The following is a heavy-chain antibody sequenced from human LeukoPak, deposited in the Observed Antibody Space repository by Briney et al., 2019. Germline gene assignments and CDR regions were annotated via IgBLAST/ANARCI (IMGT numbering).Heavy chain of an antibody. V-gene: IGHV3-23*01. CDR1: GFTFSNYA. D-gene: IGHD4-11*01. CDR3: AREEDSNHYYGMDV. CDR2: IGAGTGAFT. Sequence: GGSLRLSCAASGFTFSNYAMGWVRQAPGKGLEWVSAIGAGTGAFTIYADSVKGRFTISRDNSKNTLYLQMNSLRAEDTAVYYCAREEDSNHYYGMDVWGQGTTVTVSS. J-gene: IGHJ6*02.